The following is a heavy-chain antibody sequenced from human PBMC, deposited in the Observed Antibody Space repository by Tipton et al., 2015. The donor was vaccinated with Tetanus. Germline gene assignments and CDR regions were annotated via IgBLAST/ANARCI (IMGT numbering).Heavy chain of an antibody. CDR1: GFTFSSYG. V-gene: IGHV3-30*18. Sequence: SLRLSCAASGFTFSSYGMHWVRQAPGKGLEWVAVISYDGSNKYYADSVKGRFTISRDNSKNTLYLQMNSLRAEDTAVYYCAKFTVTTRRGGSYGMDVWGQGTTVTVSS. D-gene: IGHD4-17*01. CDR3: AKFTVTTRRGGSYGMDV. CDR2: ISYDGSNK. J-gene: IGHJ6*02.